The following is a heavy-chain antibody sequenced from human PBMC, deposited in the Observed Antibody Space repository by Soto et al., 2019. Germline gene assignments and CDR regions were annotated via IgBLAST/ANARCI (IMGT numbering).Heavy chain of an antibody. CDR1: GFTFSSNG. D-gene: IGHD6-19*01. CDR3: GPQVAGTG. CDR2: IWYDGSKK. J-gene: IGHJ4*02. Sequence: QVQLVESGGGVVQPGRSLRLSCAASGFTFSSNGMHWVRQAPGKGLEWVALIWYDGSKKYYADSVKGRFTISRDNSKNMVYLQMNSLRAEDTAVYYCGPQVAGTGWGQGTLVTVSS. V-gene: IGHV3-33*01.